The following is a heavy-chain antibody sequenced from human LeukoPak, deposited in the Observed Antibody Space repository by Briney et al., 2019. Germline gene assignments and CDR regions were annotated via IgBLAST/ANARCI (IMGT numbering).Heavy chain of an antibody. CDR1: GDSISSSY. D-gene: IGHD5-24*01. CDR3: ARDYNNWYFDL. V-gene: IGHV4-4*07. J-gene: IGHJ2*01. CDR2: IYPSGSA. Sequence: SETLFLTCDVSGDSISSSYWSWIRQPAGKGLEWLGRIYPSGSANYNPSLKSRGTMSVDTSKNQFSLRLSSVTAADTAVYFCARDYNNWYFDLWGRGTLVTVSS.